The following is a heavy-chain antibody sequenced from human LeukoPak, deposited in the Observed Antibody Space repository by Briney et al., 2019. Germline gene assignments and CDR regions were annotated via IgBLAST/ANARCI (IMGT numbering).Heavy chain of an antibody. CDR3: ATAPYDFWSGPWGY. CDR2: FDPEDGET. Sequence: ASVKVSCKASGYTVTSYYMHWVRQAPGQGLEWMGGFDPEDGETIYAQKFQGRVTMTEDTSTDTAYMELSSLRSEDTAVYYCATAPYDFWSGPWGYWGQRTLVTVSS. CDR1: GYTVTSYY. D-gene: IGHD3-3*01. J-gene: IGHJ4*02. V-gene: IGHV1-24*01.